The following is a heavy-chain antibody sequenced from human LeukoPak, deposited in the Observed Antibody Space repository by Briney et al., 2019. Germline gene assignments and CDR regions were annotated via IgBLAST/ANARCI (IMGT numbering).Heavy chain of an antibody. D-gene: IGHD2-2*01. Sequence: ASVKVSCKASGYTFTSYDINWVRQATGQGLEWMGWMNPNSGNTGYAQKFQGRVTITRDTSASTAYMELSSLRSEDTAVYYCARGSRIVVVPAAILGYWGQGTLVTVSS. J-gene: IGHJ4*02. V-gene: IGHV1-8*01. CDR3: ARGSRIVVVPAAILGY. CDR2: MNPNSGNT. CDR1: GYTFTSYD.